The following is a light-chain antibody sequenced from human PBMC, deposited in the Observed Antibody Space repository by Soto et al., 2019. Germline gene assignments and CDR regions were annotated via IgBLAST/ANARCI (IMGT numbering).Light chain of an antibody. J-gene: IGLJ2*01. Sequence: QTVVTQEPSLTVFPGGTVTLTCASSTGPVTSDYYANWFQQKPRQAPRALIYSTTKKPSWNPARFSVSLLGGKAALTLSGVQPEKEADYYCLLYYGAAVVFGGGTKLTVL. CDR3: LLYYGAAVV. CDR2: STT. V-gene: IGLV7-43*01. CDR1: TGPVTSDYY.